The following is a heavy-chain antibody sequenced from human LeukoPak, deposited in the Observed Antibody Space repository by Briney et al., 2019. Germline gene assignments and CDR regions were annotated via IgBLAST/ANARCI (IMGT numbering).Heavy chain of an antibody. Sequence: SETLSLTCSVSGDSLSSDYWTWIRQPAGRGLEWIGRIYTSGSTNYNPSLKSRVTMSVDTSKNQFSLKLSSVTAADTAVYYCARERVSWHYFDYWGQGTLLTVSS. CDR2: IYTSGST. J-gene: IGHJ4*02. CDR1: GDSLSSDY. V-gene: IGHV4-4*07. CDR3: ARERVSWHYFDY. D-gene: IGHD5/OR15-5a*01.